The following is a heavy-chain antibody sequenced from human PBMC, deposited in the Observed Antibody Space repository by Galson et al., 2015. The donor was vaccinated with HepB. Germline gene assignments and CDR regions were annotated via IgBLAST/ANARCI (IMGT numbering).Heavy chain of an antibody. J-gene: IGHJ4*02. Sequence: SLRLSCAASGFTFSSYAMNWVRQAPGKGLEWVSTISGSGGTTYYADSVKGRFTISRYNFKNTVYLQMNSLRAEDTAVYYCAKEALGNSAYYYVDYWGQGAPVTVSS. CDR2: ISGSGGTT. V-gene: IGHV3-23*01. CDR3: AKEALGNSAYYYVDY. CDR1: GFTFSSYA. D-gene: IGHD3-22*01.